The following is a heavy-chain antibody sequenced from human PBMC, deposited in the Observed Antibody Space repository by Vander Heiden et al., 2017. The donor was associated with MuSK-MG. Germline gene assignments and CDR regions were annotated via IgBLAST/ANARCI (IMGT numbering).Heavy chain of an antibody. CDR1: GFTFSSYS. D-gene: IGHD3-22*01. CDR2: ISSSSSSI. V-gene: IGHV3-21*01. CDR3: ARAGYYDSSGYSAY. J-gene: IGHJ4*02. Sequence: EVQLVESGGGLVKPGGSLRLSCAASGFTFSSYSMNWVRQAPGKVLEWVSSISSSSSSIYYADSVKGRFTISRDNAKNSLYLQMNSLRAEDTAVYYCARAGYYDSSGYSAYWGQGTLVTVSS.